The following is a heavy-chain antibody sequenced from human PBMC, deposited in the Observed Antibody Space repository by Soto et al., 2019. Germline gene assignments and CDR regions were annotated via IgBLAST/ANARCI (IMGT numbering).Heavy chain of an antibody. CDR1: GFTFSTYG. D-gene: IGHD2-8*02. J-gene: IGHJ4*02. V-gene: IGHV3-23*01. Sequence: EVQLLESGGDLVQPGGSLRLSCATSGFTFSTYGMSWVRQAPGKGLQWVSGIEGNGRTTSYVDSVKGRFTISRDNFRNTLYLQMNSLPAEDTAIYYCAKSLSGGHFWGQGTLVTVSS. CDR2: IEGNGRTT. CDR3: AKSLSGGHF.